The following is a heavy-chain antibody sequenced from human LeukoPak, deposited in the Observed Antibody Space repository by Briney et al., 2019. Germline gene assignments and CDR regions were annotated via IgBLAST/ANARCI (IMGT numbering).Heavy chain of an antibody. J-gene: IGHJ2*01. CDR3: ARISSYYSTDWSYWYFDL. CDR2: IYPGDSDT. V-gene: IGHV5-51*01. Sequence: GESLKISCNGSGYTFTSTWIGWVRQMPGKGLEWMGIIYPGDSDTRYSPSFQGQVTISADKSISTAYLQWSSLKASDTAIYYCARISSYYSTDWSYWYFDLWGRGTLVTVSS. CDR1: GYTFTSTW. D-gene: IGHD3-22*01.